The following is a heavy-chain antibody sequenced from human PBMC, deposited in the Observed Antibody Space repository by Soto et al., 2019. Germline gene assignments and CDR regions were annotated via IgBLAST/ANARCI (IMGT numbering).Heavy chain of an antibody. Sequence: PGGSLRLSCAASGFTFSSYAMHWVRQAPGKGLEWVAVISYDGSNKYYADSVKGRFTISRDNSKNTLYLQMNSLRAEDTAVYYCARDLSSSWYDYYYGMDVWGQGTTVTVSS. CDR1: GFTFSSYA. CDR3: ARDLSSSWYDYYYGMDV. J-gene: IGHJ6*02. D-gene: IGHD6-13*01. V-gene: IGHV3-30-3*01. CDR2: ISYDGSNK.